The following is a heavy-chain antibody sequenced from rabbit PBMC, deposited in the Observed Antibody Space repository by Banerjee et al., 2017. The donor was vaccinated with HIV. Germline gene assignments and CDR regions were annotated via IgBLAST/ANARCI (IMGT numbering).Heavy chain of an antibody. CDR1: GFDLSSNYW. V-gene: IGHV1S45*01. CDR3: ARDLSYDDWGDLNL. CDR2: IDPVFGGI. J-gene: IGHJ4*01. D-gene: IGHD2-1*01. Sequence: QEQLVESGGGLVQPEGSLTLTCKASGFDLSSNYWICWVRQAPGKGLEWIGYIDPVFGGINYAPGVNGRFTISSHNAQNTLYLQLNSLTAADTATYFCARDLSYDDWGDLNLWGPGTLVTVS.